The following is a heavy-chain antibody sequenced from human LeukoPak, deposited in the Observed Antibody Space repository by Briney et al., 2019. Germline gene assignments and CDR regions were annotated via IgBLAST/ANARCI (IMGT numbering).Heavy chain of an antibody. CDR3: AKDGPYYDILTGYLDY. J-gene: IGHJ4*02. CDR1: GFTFSSYG. D-gene: IGHD3-9*01. CDR2: ISYDGSNK. V-gene: IGHV3-30*18. Sequence: GGSLRLSCAASGFTFSSYGMHWVRQAPGKGLEWVAVISYDGSNKYYADSVKGRFTISRDNSKNTLYLQMNSLRAEDTAVYYCAKDGPYYDILTGYLDYWGQGTLVTVSS.